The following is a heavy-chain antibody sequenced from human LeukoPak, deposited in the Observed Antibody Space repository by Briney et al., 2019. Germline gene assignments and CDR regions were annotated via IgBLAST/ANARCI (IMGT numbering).Heavy chain of an antibody. Sequence: SETLSLTCAVYGGSFSGYYWSWIRQPPGKGLEWIGEINHSGSTNYNPSLKSRVTISVDTSKNQFSLELSSVTAAEMAVYYCARFYSGSYIYWGQGTLVTVS. D-gene: IGHD1-26*01. CDR1: GGSFSGYY. CDR2: INHSGST. CDR3: ARFYSGSYIY. V-gene: IGHV4-34*01. J-gene: IGHJ4*02.